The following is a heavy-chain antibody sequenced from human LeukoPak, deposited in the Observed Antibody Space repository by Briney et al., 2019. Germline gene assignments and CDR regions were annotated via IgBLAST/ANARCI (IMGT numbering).Heavy chain of an antibody. Sequence: GGSLRLSCAASGFTFSNYAMHWVRQAPGEGLEYVSAISSNGGSTYYADSVKGRFTISRDNSKNTLFLQMGSLRVEDMAVYYCARGFGPYYYYGRDFWGKGTRVTVSS. CDR1: GFTFSNYA. CDR2: ISSNGGST. D-gene: IGHD3-10*01. CDR3: ARGFGPYYYYGRDF. J-gene: IGHJ6*04. V-gene: IGHV3-64*02.